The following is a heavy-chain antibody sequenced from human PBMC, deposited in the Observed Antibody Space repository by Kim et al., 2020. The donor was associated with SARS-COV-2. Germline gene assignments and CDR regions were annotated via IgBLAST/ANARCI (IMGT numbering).Heavy chain of an antibody. CDR3: ARDMAAAGTPHFDY. Sequence: ASVKVSCKASGYTFTSYAMNWVRQAPGQGLEWMGWINTNTGNPTYAQGFTGRFVFSLDTSVSTAYLQISSLKAEDTAVYYCARDMAAAGTPHFDYWGQGTLVTVSS. J-gene: IGHJ4*02. D-gene: IGHD6-13*01. V-gene: IGHV7-4-1*02. CDR2: INTNTGNP. CDR1: GYTFTSYA.